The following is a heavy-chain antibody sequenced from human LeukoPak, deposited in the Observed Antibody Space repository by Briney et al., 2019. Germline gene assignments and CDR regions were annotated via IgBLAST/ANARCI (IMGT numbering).Heavy chain of an antibody. CDR1: GFTFSRYA. V-gene: IGHV3-23*01. CDR3: AKDRVYDILTGFGAFDT. J-gene: IGHJ3*02. Sequence: GGSLRLSCAASGFTFSRYAMSWVRQAPGKGLEWVSAIDASGGSTYYADSVKGRFTISRDNSKHTLYLQMNSLRVEDTAVYYCAKDRVYDILTGFGAFDTWGQGTMVTVSS. D-gene: IGHD3-9*01. CDR2: IDASGGST.